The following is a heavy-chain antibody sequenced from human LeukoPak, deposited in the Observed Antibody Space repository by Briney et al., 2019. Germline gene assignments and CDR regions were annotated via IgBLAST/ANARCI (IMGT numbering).Heavy chain of an antibody. J-gene: IGHJ4*02. CDR3: AKGYCSSTSCYIDC. CDR2: ISGSGGST. V-gene: IGHV3-23*01. CDR1: GFTFSSYA. Sequence: GGSLRLSCAASGFTFSSYAMSWVRQAPGKGLEWVSAISGSGGSTYYADSVKGRFTISRHNSKNTLYLQMNSLRAEDTAVYYCAKGYCSSTSCYIDCWGQGTLVTVSS. D-gene: IGHD2-2*02.